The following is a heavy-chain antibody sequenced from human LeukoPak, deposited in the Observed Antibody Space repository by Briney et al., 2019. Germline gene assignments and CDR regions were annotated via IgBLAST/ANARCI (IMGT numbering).Heavy chain of an antibody. Sequence: SETLSLTCAAYGGSFSGYYWSWIRQPPGKGLEWIGEISHSGSTNYNPSLKSRVTISVDTSKNQFSLKLSSVTAADTAVYYCARAALSGYSYGSYFDYWGQGTLVTVSS. CDR1: GGSFSGYY. CDR3: ARAALSGYSYGSYFDY. J-gene: IGHJ4*02. D-gene: IGHD5-18*01. V-gene: IGHV4-34*01. CDR2: ISHSGST.